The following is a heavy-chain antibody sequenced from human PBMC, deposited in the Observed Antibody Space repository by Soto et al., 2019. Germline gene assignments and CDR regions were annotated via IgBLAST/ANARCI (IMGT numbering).Heavy chain of an antibody. CDR3: ARGAATNILVLKYDALEI. J-gene: IGHJ3*02. V-gene: IGHV1-69*12. CDR2: IIPVFGAA. D-gene: IGHD5-12*01. CDR1: GATLNSFINYG. Sequence: QVQLVQSGAEVKKPGSSVRVSCKASGATLNSFINYGITWVRQAPGQGLEYMGGIIPVFGAANHAQKFQGRVTIIADESTRTVNMELSSLTSKDTAVYYCARGAATNILVLKYDALEIWGQGTMVTVSS.